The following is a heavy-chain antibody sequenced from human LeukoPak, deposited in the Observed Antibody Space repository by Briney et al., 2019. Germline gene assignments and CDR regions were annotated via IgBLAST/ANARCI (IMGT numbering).Heavy chain of an antibody. D-gene: IGHD2/OR15-2a*01. V-gene: IGHV3-23*01. CDR2: ISGSDGSR. Sequence: GGSLRLSCAASGFPFSRYAMSWVRQTPERGLEWVSVISGSDGSRYYADSVNGRFTISRDDSRNTVYLQMNNLRAEDTAVYYCAKQVSCDTTTCYSGMPPDYWGQGTLVTVSS. CDR1: GFPFSRYA. J-gene: IGHJ4*02. CDR3: AKQVSCDTTTCYSGMPPDY.